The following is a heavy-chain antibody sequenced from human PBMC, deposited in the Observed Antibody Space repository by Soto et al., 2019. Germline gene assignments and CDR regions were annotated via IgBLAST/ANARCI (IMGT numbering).Heavy chain of an antibody. V-gene: IGHV4-59*04. D-gene: IGHD2-2*01. J-gene: IGHJ6*02. CDR3: ARIVVIPAAPDYYNYYGVDV. CDR2: IYYSGST. CDR1: GGSISRYY. Sequence: SETLSLTCTVSGGSISRYYWAWIRQSPGKGLEWIGNIYYSGSTYYNLSLKSRVTMSVDTSKNQFSLKISSVTAADTSVYYCARIVVIPAAPDYYNYYGVDVWGQGTTVTVSS.